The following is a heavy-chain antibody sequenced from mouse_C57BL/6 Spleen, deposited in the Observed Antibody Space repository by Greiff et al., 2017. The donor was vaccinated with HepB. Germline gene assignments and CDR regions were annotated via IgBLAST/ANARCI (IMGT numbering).Heavy chain of an antibody. CDR3: ARGAYGSSPWFAY. CDR2: IDPSDSET. Sequence: QVQLQQPGAELVRPGSSVKLSCKASGYTFTSYWMHWVKQRPIQGLEWIGNIDPSDSETHYNQKFKDKATLTVDKSSSTAYMQLSSLTSEDSAVYYCARGAYGSSPWFAYWGQGTLVTVSA. V-gene: IGHV1-52*01. CDR1: GYTFTSYW. J-gene: IGHJ3*01. D-gene: IGHD1-1*01.